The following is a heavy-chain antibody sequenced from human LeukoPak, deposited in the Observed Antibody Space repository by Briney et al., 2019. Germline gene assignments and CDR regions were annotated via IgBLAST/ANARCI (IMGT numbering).Heavy chain of an antibody. CDR1: GFTFNTYW. CDR3: TRGSVLFETSPFDY. J-gene: IGHJ4*02. D-gene: IGHD3-10*02. CDR2: INRDGSRT. V-gene: IGHV3-74*01. Sequence: GGSLRLSCAASGFTFNTYWMYWVRQAPGKGLVWVSRINRDGSRTTYADSVKGRFTISRDNARNTLYLQMNSLRAEDTAVYYCTRGSVLFETSPFDYWGQGSLVTVYS.